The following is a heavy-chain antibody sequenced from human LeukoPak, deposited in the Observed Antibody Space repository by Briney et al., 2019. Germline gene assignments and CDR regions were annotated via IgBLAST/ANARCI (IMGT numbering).Heavy chain of an antibody. V-gene: IGHV3-7*01. CDR1: GFSMSAYR. J-gene: IGHJ4*02. D-gene: IGHD3-22*01. CDR3: ARDWGAYYHFFDY. Sequence: GGSLRLSCEASGFSMSAYRMSWVRQAPGKGLEWVGNIKQDGSERNYVDSVKGRFTISRDNAKKSLYLQMNSLRAEDTAVYYCARDWGAYYHFFDYWGQGTLVTVSS. CDR2: IKQDGSER.